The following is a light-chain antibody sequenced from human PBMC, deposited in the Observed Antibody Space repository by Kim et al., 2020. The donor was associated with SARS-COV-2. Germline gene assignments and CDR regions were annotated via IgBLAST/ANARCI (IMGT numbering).Light chain of an antibody. CDR1: RSVGSN. J-gene: IGKJ4*01. V-gene: IGKV3-15*01. Sequence: ERVMTQSPVTLSVSPGDRVTLSCRASRSVGSNLAWYQHKPGQAPRLLIYGASITATGVPARFSGRGSGTDFTLTISSLQSEDCGIYYCQHDDSWPTFGGGTKVDIK. CDR3: QHDDSWPT. CDR2: GAS.